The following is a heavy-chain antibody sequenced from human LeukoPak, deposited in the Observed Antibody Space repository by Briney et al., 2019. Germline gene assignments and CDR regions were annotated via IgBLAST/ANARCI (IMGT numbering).Heavy chain of an antibody. J-gene: IGHJ4*02. Sequence: ASVKVSCKTSGFTFSAYGIAWVRQAPGHGPEWMGWISNHNGNTNYAQKLQGRVTMTTDTSTSTAYMELRSLRSDDTAVYYCARDGEINSGSYSVDYWGQGTLVTVSS. V-gene: IGHV1-18*04. CDR3: ARDGEINSGSYSVDY. D-gene: IGHD1-26*01. CDR1: GFTFSAYG. CDR2: ISNHNGNT.